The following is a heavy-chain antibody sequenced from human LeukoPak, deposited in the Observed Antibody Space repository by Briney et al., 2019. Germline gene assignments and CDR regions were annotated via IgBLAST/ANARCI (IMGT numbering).Heavy chain of an antibody. V-gene: IGHV5-51*01. Sequence: PGESLKISCKGSVYSFTNYWIGWVRQMPGKGLEWMGIFYPLDSDTRYSPSFQGQVTISADKSTSTAYLQWSSLKASDTAMYYCASQYYDSSGYFQNDAFDVWGQGTMVTVSS. CDR3: ASQYYDSSGYFQNDAFDV. D-gene: IGHD3-22*01. CDR1: VYSFTNYW. CDR2: FYPLDSDT. J-gene: IGHJ3*01.